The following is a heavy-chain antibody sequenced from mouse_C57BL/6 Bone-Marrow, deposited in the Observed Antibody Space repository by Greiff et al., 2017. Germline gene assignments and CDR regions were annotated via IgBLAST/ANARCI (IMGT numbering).Heavy chain of an antibody. J-gene: IGHJ2*01. D-gene: IGHD1-1*01. V-gene: IGHV8-12*01. Sequence: VKLMESGPGILQSSQTLSLTCSFSGFSLSTSGMGVSWIRQPSGKGLEWLAHIYWDDDKRYNPSLKSRLTISKDTSRNQVFLKITSVDTADTATYYCARDYYGSTLFDYWGQGTTLTVSS. CDR3: ARDYYGSTLFDY. CDR1: GFSLSTSGMG. CDR2: IYWDDDK.